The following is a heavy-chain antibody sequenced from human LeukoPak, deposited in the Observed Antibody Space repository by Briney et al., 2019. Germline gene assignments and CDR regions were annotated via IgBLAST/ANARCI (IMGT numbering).Heavy chain of an antibody. J-gene: IGHJ4*02. CDR3: ARHDYGYSVDY. CDR2: IYYSGNI. V-gene: IGHV4-39*01. D-gene: IGHD4/OR15-4a*01. CDR1: GGSISSYY. Sequence: SETLSLTCTVSGGSISSYYWSWIRQPPGKGLEWIASIYYSGNIYYNPSLKSRVTMSVDTSKNQFSLNLSSVTAADTAVYYCARHDYGYSVDYWGQGALVTVSS.